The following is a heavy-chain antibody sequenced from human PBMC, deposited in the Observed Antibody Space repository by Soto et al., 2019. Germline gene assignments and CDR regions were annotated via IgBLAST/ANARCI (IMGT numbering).Heavy chain of an antibody. CDR1: GGSISSGGYY. J-gene: IGHJ3*02. Sequence: SETLSLTCTVSGGSISSGGYYWSWIRQHPGKGLERIGYIYYRGSTYYNPSLKSRVTISVDTSKNQFSLKLSSVTAADTAVYYCARGDPITIFGVVIPDAFDIWGQGTMVTVSS. V-gene: IGHV4-31*03. CDR3: ARGDPITIFGVVIPDAFDI. CDR2: IYYRGST. D-gene: IGHD3-3*01.